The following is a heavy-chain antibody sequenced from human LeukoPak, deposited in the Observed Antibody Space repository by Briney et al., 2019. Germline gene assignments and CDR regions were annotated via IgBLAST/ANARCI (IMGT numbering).Heavy chain of an antibody. CDR2: ISSSSSYI. CDR1: GFTFRSYS. D-gene: IGHD2-2*01. J-gene: IGHJ4*02. CDR3: ARARGLAPAAADY. V-gene: IGHV3-21*01. Sequence: KPGGPLRLSCAASGFTFRSYSMNWVRQAPGKGLEWVSSISSSSSYIYYADSVKGRFTISRDNAKNSLDLQMNSLRDEDTAVYYCARARGLAPAAADYWGQGTLVTVSS.